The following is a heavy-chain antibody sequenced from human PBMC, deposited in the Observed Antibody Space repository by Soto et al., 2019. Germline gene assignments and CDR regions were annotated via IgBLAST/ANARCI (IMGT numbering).Heavy chain of an antibody. CDR3: EKSYDSSGVDAFDI. D-gene: IGHD3-22*01. V-gene: IGHV3-30*18. CDR1: GFTFSRYG. CDR2: ISYDGSNK. J-gene: IGHJ3*02. Sequence: QVQLVESGGGVVQPGRSLRLSCAASGFTFSRYGMHWVRQAPGKGLECVAVISYDGSNKYYADSVKGRFTISRDNSKNELYLQMNSLRAEDTAVYYCEKSYDSSGVDAFDILGQGTMFTVSS.